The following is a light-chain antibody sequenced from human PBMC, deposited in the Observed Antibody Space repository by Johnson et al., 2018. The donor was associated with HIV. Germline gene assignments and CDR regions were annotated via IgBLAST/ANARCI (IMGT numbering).Light chain of an antibody. Sequence: QSVLTQPPSVSAAPGQKVTISCSGSSSNIGRNYVSWYQQLPGTAPKLLLSENHNRPSGIPDRFSGSTSGTSATLRITGLQTGDEADYYCGTWDSSLSAGVFGTGTKVTV. J-gene: IGLJ1*01. CDR3: GTWDSSLSAGV. CDR1: SSNIGRNY. CDR2: ENH. V-gene: IGLV1-51*02.